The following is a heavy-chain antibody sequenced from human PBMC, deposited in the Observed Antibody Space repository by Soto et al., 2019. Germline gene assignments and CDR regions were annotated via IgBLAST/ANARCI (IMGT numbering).Heavy chain of an antibody. CDR1: GYTFTSYG. J-gene: IGHJ5*02. Sequence: ASVKVSCKASGYTFTSYGISWVRQAPGQGLEWMGWISAYNGNTNYAQKLQGRVTMTTDTSTSTAYMELRSLRSDDTAVYYCARAGVSGRACSSTSCYGWFDPWGQGTLVTVSS. CDR2: ISAYNGNT. V-gene: IGHV1-18*04. CDR3: ARAGVSGRACSSTSCYGWFDP. D-gene: IGHD2-2*01.